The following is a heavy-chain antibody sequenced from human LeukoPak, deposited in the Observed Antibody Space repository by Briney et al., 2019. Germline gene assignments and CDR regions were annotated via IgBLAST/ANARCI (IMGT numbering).Heavy chain of an antibody. D-gene: IGHD3-22*01. V-gene: IGHV3-48*01. CDR3: ARGSTYYDSSGQVPFDY. J-gene: IGHJ4*02. Sequence: PGGSLRLSCAASGFTFSSYSMNWVRQAPGKGLEWGSYISGSSSTIYYADSVKGRFTISRDNGKNTLYLQMYSLRAEDTAVYYCARGSTYYDSSGQVPFDYWGQGTLVTVSS. CDR1: GFTFSSYS. CDR2: ISGSSSTI.